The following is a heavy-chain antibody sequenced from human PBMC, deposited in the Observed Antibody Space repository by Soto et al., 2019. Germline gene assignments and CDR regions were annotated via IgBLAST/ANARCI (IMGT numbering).Heavy chain of an antibody. V-gene: IGHV1-58*02. J-gene: IGHJ4*02. CDR3: AADLSADAGMDY. D-gene: IGHD2-8*01. Sequence: ASVKVSCKASGFTFATSAMQWVRQARGQRLEWIGWIVVGSGNTNYAQKVQERVTITRDMSTSTAYLELSSLRSEDTAVYYCAADLSADAGMDYWGQGTLVTVSS. CDR1: GFTFATSA. CDR2: IVVGSGNT.